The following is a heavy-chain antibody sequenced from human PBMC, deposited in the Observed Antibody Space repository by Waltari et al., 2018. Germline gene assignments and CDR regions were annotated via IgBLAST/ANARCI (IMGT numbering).Heavy chain of an antibody. CDR3: AKGGGSWAFFDS. CDR1: GFTFNDFD. CDR2: INDKTHDP. J-gene: IGHJ4*02. V-gene: IGHV3-23*01. Sequence: EEQLSESGGGLVQPGGSLRLSCAASGFTFNDFDMTWVRQAPGKGLGWVATINDKTHDPYYAESVKGRFTLSRDNSANSLFLQMTDLRGDDTALYYCAKGGGSWAFFDSWGQGTLVAVSS. D-gene: IGHD1-26*01.